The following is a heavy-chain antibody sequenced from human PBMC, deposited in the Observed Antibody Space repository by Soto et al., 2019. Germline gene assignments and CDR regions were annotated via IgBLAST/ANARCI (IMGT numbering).Heavy chain of an antibody. CDR3: ARGPSE. V-gene: IGHV1-2*02. CDR2: IYPATGDT. CDR1: GYIFIGSY. Sequence: QVQLVQSGAEMKSPGSSVKVSCKATGYIFIGSYLHWIRQAPGQGPEWMGSIYPATGDTDYAQTYQGRVILTGDTAIGTAYMELKWLTFDVTGMYYCARGPSEWGQGTLVTVSS. J-gene: IGHJ4*02.